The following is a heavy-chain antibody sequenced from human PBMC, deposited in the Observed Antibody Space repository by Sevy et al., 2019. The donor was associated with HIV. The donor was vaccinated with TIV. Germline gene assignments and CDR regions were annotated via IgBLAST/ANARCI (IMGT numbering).Heavy chain of an antibody. J-gene: IGHJ4*02. V-gene: IGHV3-49*04. D-gene: IGHD1-1*01. CDR2: LKSKADGGTV. CDR1: GFTFGDYA. Sequence: GESLKISCTTSGFTFGDYAMNWVRQAPGKGLGWVAFLKSKADGGTVDHAASVKGRFTISRDDSKSIAYLQMNDLTTEDTGVYYCTRWKGLQSIFDYWGQRALVTVSS. CDR3: TRWKGLQSIFDY.